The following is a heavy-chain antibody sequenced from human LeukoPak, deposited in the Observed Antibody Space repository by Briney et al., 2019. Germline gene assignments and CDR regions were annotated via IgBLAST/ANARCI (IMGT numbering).Heavy chain of an antibody. CDR1: GGSASSGSYY. CDR3: AREDY. Sequence: SETLSLTCTVSGGSASSGSYYWSWIRQPPGKGLEWIGYIYYSGSTNYNPSLKSRVPISVDTSKNQFSLKLSSVTAADTAVYYCAREDYWGQGTLVTVSS. V-gene: IGHV4-61*01. J-gene: IGHJ4*02. CDR2: IYYSGST.